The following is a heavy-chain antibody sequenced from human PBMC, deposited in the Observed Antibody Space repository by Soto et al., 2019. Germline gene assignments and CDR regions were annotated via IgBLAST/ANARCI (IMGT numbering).Heavy chain of an antibody. D-gene: IGHD5-18*01. V-gene: IGHV3-23*01. Sequence: GSLGLSCAAAGFTFRGYSMSWVRQAPRKGLEWVSTISGSDGRTYSTDSVKGRFTTSRDNSRNTAYLQMNSLRVEDTAVYYCAKGVSQYTPLALFDYWGRGTLVTVS. CDR3: AKGVSQYTPLALFDY. CDR1: GFTFRGYS. CDR2: ISGSDGRT. J-gene: IGHJ4*02.